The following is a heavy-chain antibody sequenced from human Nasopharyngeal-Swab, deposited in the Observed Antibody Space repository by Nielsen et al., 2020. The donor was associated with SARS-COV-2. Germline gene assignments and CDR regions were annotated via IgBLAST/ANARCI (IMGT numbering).Heavy chain of an antibody. J-gene: IGHJ4*02. D-gene: IGHD6-13*01. CDR3: VGVASSWNEFDY. CDR1: GFTFSSHS. CDR2: ISSASVSI. Sequence: GESLKISCAASGFTFSSHSMNWVRQAPGKGLEWISYISSASVSIYYADSVKGRFTISRDNAKNSLYLQMNSLRDEDTGVYYCVGVASSWNEFDYWGQGTRVIVSS. V-gene: IGHV3-48*02.